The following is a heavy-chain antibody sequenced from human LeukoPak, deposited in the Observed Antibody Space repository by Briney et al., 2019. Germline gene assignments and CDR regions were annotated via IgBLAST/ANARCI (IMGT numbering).Heavy chain of an antibody. V-gene: IGHV3-74*01. Sequence: GGSLSLSWAASGFTFSSYWMHWVRQAPGKGMVWVSRINSDGSSRSYADSVKGRFTISRDNAKNSLYLQMNSLRAEDTAVYYCARVSWPYYFDHWGQGTLVTVSS. J-gene: IGHJ4*02. CDR2: INSDGSSR. CDR3: ARVSWPYYFDH. CDR1: GFTFSSYW. D-gene: IGHD5/OR15-5a*01.